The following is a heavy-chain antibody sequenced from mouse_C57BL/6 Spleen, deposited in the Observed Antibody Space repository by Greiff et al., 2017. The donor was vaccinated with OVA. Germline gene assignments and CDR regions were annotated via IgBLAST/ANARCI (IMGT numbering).Heavy chain of an antibody. CDR3: ARGGITNYFDY. J-gene: IGHJ2*01. D-gene: IGHD2-4*01. V-gene: IGHV1-4*01. CDR1: GYTFTSYT. Sequence: QVQLQQPGAELVRPGSSVKLSCKASGYTFTSYTMHWVKQRPGQGLEWIGYINPSSGYTKYNQKFKDKATLTADKSSSTAYMQLSSLTSEDSAVYYCARGGITNYFDYWGQGTTLTVSS. CDR2: INPSSGYT.